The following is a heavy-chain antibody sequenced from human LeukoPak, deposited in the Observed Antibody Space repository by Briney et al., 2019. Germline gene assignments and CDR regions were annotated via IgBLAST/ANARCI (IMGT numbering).Heavy chain of an antibody. CDR2: INHSGST. V-gene: IGHV4-34*01. D-gene: IGHD6-19*01. J-gene: IGHJ5*02. Sequence: GSLRLSCTASGFTFGDYSMSWIRQPPGKGLEWIGEINHSGSTNYNPSLKSRVTISVDTSKNQFSLKLSSVTAADTAVYYCGRQGPLRIAVRRFSNRRCQGGWFAPWAQEPLVTFSS. CDR1: GFTFGDYS. CDR3: GRQGPLRIAVRRFSNRRCQGGWFAP.